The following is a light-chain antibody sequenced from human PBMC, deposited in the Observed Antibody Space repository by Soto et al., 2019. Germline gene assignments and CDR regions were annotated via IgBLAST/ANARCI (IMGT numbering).Light chain of an antibody. J-gene: IGLJ2*01. Sequence: SALTRPASVSGSPVQSITISCTGTSSDVGAYNYVSWYQQHPGKAPKLMIYEVSNLPSGFSDRFSGSKSGNTASLTISGLQAEDEADYYCSSYAASSALDVIFGGGTTLTVL. V-gene: IGLV2-14*01. CDR2: EVS. CDR3: SSYAASSALDVI. CDR1: SSDVGAYNY.